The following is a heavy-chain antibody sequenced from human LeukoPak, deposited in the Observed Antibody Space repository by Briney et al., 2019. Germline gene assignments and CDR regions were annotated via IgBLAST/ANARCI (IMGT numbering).Heavy chain of an antibody. CDR1: GFTFSSYS. V-gene: IGHV3-48*02. J-gene: IGHJ5*02. D-gene: IGHD3-3*01. CDR3: ARGRPDSSITIFGVVASPNWFDP. CDR2: ISNSSSTI. Sequence: PGGSLRLSCAASGFTFSSYSMNWVRQAPGKGLEWVSYISNSSSTIYYADSVKGRFTSSRDNAKNSLYLQMNSLRDEDTAVYYCARGRPDSSITIFGVVASPNWFDPWGQGTLVTVSS.